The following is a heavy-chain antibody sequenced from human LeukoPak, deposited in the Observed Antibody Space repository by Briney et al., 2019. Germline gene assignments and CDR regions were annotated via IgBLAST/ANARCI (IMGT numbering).Heavy chain of an antibody. V-gene: IGHV3-48*04. J-gene: IGHJ6*03. CDR1: GFTFDDYA. Sequence: PGGSLRLSCAASGFTFDDYAMHWVRQAPGKGLEWVSYISSSSSTIYYADSVKGRFTISRDNAKNSLYLQMNSLRAEDTAVYYCARATYYYYMDVWGKGTTVTVSS. CDR3: ARATYYYYMDV. CDR2: ISSSSSTI.